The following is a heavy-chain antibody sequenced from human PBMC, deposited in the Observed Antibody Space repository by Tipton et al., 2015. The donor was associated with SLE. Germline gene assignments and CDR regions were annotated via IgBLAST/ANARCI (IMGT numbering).Heavy chain of an antibody. J-gene: IGHJ1*01. V-gene: IGHV1-18*01. Sequence: QLVQSGAEVKKSGASVKVSCKASGYTFTSYGISWVRQAPGQGLEWMGWISAYNGNTNYAQKLQGRVTMTTDTSTSTAYMELRSLRSDDTAVYYCASQGYCSSTSCPIGYFQHWGQGTLVTVSS. CDR2: ISAYNGNT. D-gene: IGHD2-2*01. CDR1: GYTFTSYG. CDR3: ASQGYCSSTSCPIGYFQH.